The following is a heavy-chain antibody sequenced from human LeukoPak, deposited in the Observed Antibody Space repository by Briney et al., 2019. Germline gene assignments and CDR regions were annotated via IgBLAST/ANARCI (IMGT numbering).Heavy chain of an antibody. Sequence: GGSLRLSCAASGFTFSSYAMSWVRQAPGKGLEWVSSISGSGGSTYYVDSVKGRFTISRGNSKNTLYLQMNSLRADDTAVYYCAKGNYHDSSGYLYYFDYWGQGTLVTVSS. CDR2: ISGSGGST. CDR3: AKGNYHDSSGYLYYFDY. CDR1: GFTFSSYA. V-gene: IGHV3-23*01. J-gene: IGHJ4*02. D-gene: IGHD3-22*01.